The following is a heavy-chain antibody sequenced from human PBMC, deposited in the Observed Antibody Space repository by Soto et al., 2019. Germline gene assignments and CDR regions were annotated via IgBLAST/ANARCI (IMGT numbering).Heavy chain of an antibody. CDR1: GFTFISYA. CDR3: ARALGYAFDI. V-gene: IGHV3-64*01. D-gene: IGHD7-27*01. J-gene: IGHJ3*02. Sequence: PGGSLRLSCASSGFTFISYAMRLVRQAPGKGLEYVSAISSNGGSTYYANSVKGRFTISRDNSKNTLYLQMGSLRAEDMAVYYCARALGYAFDIWGQGTMVTV. CDR2: ISSNGGST.